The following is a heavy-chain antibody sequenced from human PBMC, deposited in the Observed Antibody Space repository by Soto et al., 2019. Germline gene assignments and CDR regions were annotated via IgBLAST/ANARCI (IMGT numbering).Heavy chain of an antibody. CDR1: GFTFSSYA. CDR3: AKDPYDSSGYSYNHFDY. J-gene: IGHJ4*02. D-gene: IGHD3-22*01. CDR2: ISGSGGST. Sequence: PGGSLRLSCAASGFTFSSYARSWVRQAPGKGLEWVSAISGSGGSTYYADSVKGRFTISRDNSKNTLYLQMNSLRAEDTAVYYCAKDPYDSSGYSYNHFDYWGQGTLVTVSS. V-gene: IGHV3-23*01.